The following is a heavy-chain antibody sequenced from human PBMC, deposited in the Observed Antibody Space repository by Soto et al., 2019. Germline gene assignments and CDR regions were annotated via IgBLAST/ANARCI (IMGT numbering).Heavy chain of an antibody. CDR1: GFTFSNAW. CDR2: IKSKTDGGTT. J-gene: IGHJ6*01. Sequence: PGGSLRLSCAASGFTFSNAWMNLVRQAPGKGLEWVGRIKSKTDGGTTDYAAPVKGRFTISRDDSKNTLYLQMNSLKTEDTAVYYCTTDLGSSWLATYYYYGMDVWGQGTTVTVSS. D-gene: IGHD6-13*01. CDR3: TTDLGSSWLATYYYYGMDV. V-gene: IGHV3-15*07.